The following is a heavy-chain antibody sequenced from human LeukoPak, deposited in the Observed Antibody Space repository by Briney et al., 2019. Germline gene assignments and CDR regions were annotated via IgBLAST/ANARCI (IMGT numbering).Heavy chain of an antibody. CDR2: INHCGST. CDR3: ARGRGSSGYYSPSGYYYYMDV. J-gene: IGHJ6*03. Sequence: SETLSLTCAVYGGSFSGYYWSWIRQPPGKGLEWIGEINHCGSTNYNPSLKSRVTISVDTSKNQFSLKLSSVTAADTAVYYRARGRGSSGYYSPSGYYYYMDVWGKGTTVTVSS. CDR1: GGSFSGYY. D-gene: IGHD3-22*01. V-gene: IGHV4-34*01.